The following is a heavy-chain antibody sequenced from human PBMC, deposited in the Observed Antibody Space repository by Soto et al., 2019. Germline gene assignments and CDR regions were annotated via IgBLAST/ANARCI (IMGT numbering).Heavy chain of an antibody. D-gene: IGHD4-17*01. Sequence: EVQLVESGGGLVQPGRSLRLSCAASGFTFDDCAMHWVRQAPGKGPKWVSGISWNSGSIGYADSVKGRFTISRDNAKNSLYLQMNSLRAEDTALYYCAKDLDYGRALGYWGQGTLVTVSS. CDR3: AKDLDYGRALGY. CDR2: ISWNSGSI. J-gene: IGHJ4*02. CDR1: GFTFDDCA. V-gene: IGHV3-9*01.